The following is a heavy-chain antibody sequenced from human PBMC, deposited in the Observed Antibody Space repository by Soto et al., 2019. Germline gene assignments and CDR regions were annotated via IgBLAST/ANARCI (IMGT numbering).Heavy chain of an antibody. CDR3: ARALERTWDGYYYYYMDV. J-gene: IGHJ6*03. V-gene: IGHV1-46*03. CDR2: INPSGGST. Sequence: ASVKVSFKASGYTFTSYYMHWVRQPPGQGLEWMGIINPSGGSTSYAQKFQGRVTMTRDTYKSTVYMELSRLRSEDTAVYYCARALERTWDGYYYYYMDVWGKGTTVTVSS. CDR1: GYTFTSYY. D-gene: IGHD1-1*01.